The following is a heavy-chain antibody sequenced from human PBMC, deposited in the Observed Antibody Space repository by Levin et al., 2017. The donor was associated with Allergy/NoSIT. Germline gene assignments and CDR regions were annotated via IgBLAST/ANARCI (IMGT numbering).Heavy chain of an antibody. J-gene: IGHJ4*02. D-gene: IGHD5-18*01. V-gene: IGHV3-23*01. CDR2: IRDSGDKT. CDR3: AKDRDRYGWDFDY. Sequence: GESLKISCGASGFTFSNFAMNWVRQAPGKGLEWVSGIRDSGDKTYYADSVKGRFTISRDNSRDTLYLQMNRLRAEDTALYYCAKDRDRYGWDFDYWGQGTLVTVSS. CDR1: GFTFSNFA.